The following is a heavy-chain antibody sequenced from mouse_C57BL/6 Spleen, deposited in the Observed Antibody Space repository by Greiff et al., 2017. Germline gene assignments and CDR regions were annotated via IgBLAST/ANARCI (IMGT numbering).Heavy chain of an antibody. Sequence: EVQLVESGPGLVKPSQSLSLTCSVTGYSITSGYYWNWIRQFPGNKLEWMGYISYDGSNNYNPSLKNRISITRDTSKHQFFLKLNSVPTEDTATYYCANYYGDWYFDVWGTGTTVTVSS. CDR3: ANYYGDWYFDV. V-gene: IGHV3-6*01. CDR2: ISYDGSN. D-gene: IGHD1-2*01. CDR1: GYSITSGYY. J-gene: IGHJ1*03.